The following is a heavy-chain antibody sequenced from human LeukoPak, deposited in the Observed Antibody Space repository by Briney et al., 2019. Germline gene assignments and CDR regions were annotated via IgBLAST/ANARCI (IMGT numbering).Heavy chain of an antibody. CDR2: IRSKANSYAT. J-gene: IGHJ3*02. V-gene: IGHV3-73*01. Sequence: HPGGSLRLSCAASGFTFSGSAMHSVRQASGKGLEWVGRIRSKANSYATAYAASVKGRFTISRDDSKNTAYLKMNSLKTEDTAVYYCARDGSYYAFEAFDIWGQGTMVTVSS. CDR1: GFTFSGSA. CDR3: ARDGSYYAFEAFDI. D-gene: IGHD1-26*01.